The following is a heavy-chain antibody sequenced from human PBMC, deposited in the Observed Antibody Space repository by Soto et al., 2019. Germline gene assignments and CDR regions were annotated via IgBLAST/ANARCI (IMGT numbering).Heavy chain of an antibody. V-gene: IGHV3-23*01. D-gene: IGHD6-13*01. CDR2: ISGSGGST. Sequence: GGSLRLSCAASGFTFSSYAMGWVRQAPGKGLEWVSAISGSGGSTYYADSVKGRFTISRDNSKNTLYLQMNSLRAEDTAVYYCAKAGEYISSSWSNPFDYWGQGTLVTVSP. CDR3: AKAGEYISSSWSNPFDY. J-gene: IGHJ4*02. CDR1: GFTFSSYA.